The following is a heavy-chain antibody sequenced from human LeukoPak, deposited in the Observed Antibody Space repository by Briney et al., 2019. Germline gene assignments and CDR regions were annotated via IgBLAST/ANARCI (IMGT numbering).Heavy chain of an antibody. D-gene: IGHD3-22*01. J-gene: IGHJ4*02. CDR1: GGSISSYY. Sequence: SETLSLTCTVSGGSISSYYWSWIRQPPGKGREWVGYIYYSGSTNYNPSLKSRVTISVDTSKNQFSLKLSSVTAADTAVYYCARQSYYYDSSGYYDYWGQGTLVTVSS. CDR3: ARQSYYYDSSGYYDY. V-gene: IGHV4-59*08. CDR2: IYYSGST.